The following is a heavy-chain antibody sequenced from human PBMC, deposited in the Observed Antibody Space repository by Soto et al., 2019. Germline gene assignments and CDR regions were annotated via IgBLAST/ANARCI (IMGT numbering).Heavy chain of an antibody. CDR2: ISYDGSNR. CDR3: AKGWGSGYYHDTFDF. D-gene: IGHD3-22*01. Sequence: QVQLVESGGGVVQPGRSLRLSCAASGFPLSSYGMHWVRQAPGKGLERVAVISYDGSNRYYVDSVKGRFTISRDTSKNTLYLQMSSLRAEDTAVYYCAKGWGSGYYHDTFDFWGQGTMVTVSS. V-gene: IGHV3-30*18. CDR1: GFPLSSYG. J-gene: IGHJ3*01.